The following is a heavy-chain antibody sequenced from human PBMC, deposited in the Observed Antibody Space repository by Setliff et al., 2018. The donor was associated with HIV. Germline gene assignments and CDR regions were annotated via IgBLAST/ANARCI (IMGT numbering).Heavy chain of an antibody. CDR1: GFTFSNYA. J-gene: IGHJ6*03. CDR3: AKSGYCGSSTCRNYFYYMDV. V-gene: IGHV3-23*01. Sequence: GGSLRLSCAASGFTFSNYAMRWVRQAPGKGLAWVSGISGSGISTYNADSVKGRFTISRDNSNNTLYLQMNSLRAEDTAVYYGAKSGYCGSSTCRNYFYYMDVWGKGTTVTVSS. D-gene: IGHD2-2*01. CDR2: ISGSGIST.